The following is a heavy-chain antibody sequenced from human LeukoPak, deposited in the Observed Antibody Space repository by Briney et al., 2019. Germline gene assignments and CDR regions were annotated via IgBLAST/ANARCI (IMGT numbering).Heavy chain of an antibody. Sequence: KPGGSLRLSCAASGFTFSIYSMNWVRQAPGKGLEWLSSITSSSNYIYYADSVKGRFTISRDNVQNSLYLQMSSLRAEDTAVYYCVKWVQGPSYGNFDYWGQGTLVTVSS. CDR2: ITSSSNYI. CDR3: VKWVQGPSYGNFDY. J-gene: IGHJ4*02. CDR1: GFTFSIYS. V-gene: IGHV3-21*01. D-gene: IGHD5-18*01.